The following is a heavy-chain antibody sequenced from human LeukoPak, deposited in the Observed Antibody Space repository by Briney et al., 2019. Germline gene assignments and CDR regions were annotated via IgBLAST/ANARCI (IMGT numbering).Heavy chain of an antibody. V-gene: IGHV4-30-4*08. CDR2: IYHTGST. Sequence: SETLSLTCTVSGDSISSGDYYWSWIRQPPGKGLEWIAYIYHTGSTYYNPSLRSRVIISVDTSKNQFSLKLSSMTAADMAVYYCARVDGPFDIWGQGTMVTVSS. J-gene: IGHJ3*02. CDR1: GDSISSGDYY. D-gene: IGHD5-24*01. CDR3: ARVDGPFDI.